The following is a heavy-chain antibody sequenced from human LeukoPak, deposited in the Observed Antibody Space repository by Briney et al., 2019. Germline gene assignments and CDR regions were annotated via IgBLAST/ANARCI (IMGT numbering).Heavy chain of an antibody. CDR3: AKARRQLANFDY. J-gene: IGHJ4*02. Sequence: GGSLRLSCVASGFTFSSYGMSWVRQAPGKGLEWVSGFGGGGGPTYYADSVKGRFTISRDNSLYLQMNSLRADDTAVYYCAKARRQLANFDYGGQGTLVTVSS. D-gene: IGHD6-13*01. V-gene: IGHV3-23*01. CDR2: FGGGGGPT. CDR1: GFTFSSYG.